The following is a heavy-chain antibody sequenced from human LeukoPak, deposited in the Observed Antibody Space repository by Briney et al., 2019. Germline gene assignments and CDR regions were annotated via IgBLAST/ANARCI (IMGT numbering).Heavy chain of an antibody. V-gene: IGHV4-31*03. Sequence: PSETLSLTCTVSGGSINSGGYYWSWIRQHPGKGLEWIGYIYYRESTYYNPSLDSRVTISTDTSRNQFSLTLSSVTAADTAVYYCARESYDISGDRYFQDWGQGTLVTVSS. CDR2: IYYREST. CDR3: ARESYDISGDRYFQD. J-gene: IGHJ1*01. CDR1: GGSINSGGYY. D-gene: IGHD3-22*01.